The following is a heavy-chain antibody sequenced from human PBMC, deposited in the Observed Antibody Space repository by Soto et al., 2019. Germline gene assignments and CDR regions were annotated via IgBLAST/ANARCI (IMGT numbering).Heavy chain of an antibody. CDR3: ARVSGIVVVVAAIEIDY. CDR2: ISAYNGNT. V-gene: IGHV1-18*01. D-gene: IGHD2-15*01. J-gene: IGHJ4*02. CDR1: GYTFTSYG. Sequence: QVQLVQSGAEVKKPGASVKVSCKASGYTFTSYGISWVRQAPGQGLEWMGWISAYNGNTNYAQKLQGRVTMTTDPSTSTAYMERRSLRSDDTAVYYCARVSGIVVVVAAIEIDYWGQGTLVTVSS.